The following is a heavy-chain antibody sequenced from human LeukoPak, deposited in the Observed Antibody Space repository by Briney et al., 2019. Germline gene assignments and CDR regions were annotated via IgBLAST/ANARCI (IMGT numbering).Heavy chain of an antibody. CDR3: AKDNTYGSDDY. CDR2: ISGSGGST. D-gene: IGHD5-18*01. CDR1: GFTFDDYA. V-gene: IGHV3-23*01. J-gene: IGHJ4*02. Sequence: GGSLRLSCAASGFTFDDYAMHWVRQAPGKGLEWVSVISGSGGSTYYADSVKGRFTISRDNSKNTLYLQMNSLRAEDTAVYYCAKDNTYGSDDYWGQGTLVTVSS.